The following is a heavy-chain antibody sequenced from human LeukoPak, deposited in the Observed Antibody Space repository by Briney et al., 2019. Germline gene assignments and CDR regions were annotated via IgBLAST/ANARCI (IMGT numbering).Heavy chain of an antibody. CDR3: ARDRNYYDSNNYHRVDY. V-gene: IGHV3-11*04. CDR1: GFTFSDYY. Sequence: GGSLRLSCAAYGFTFSDYYMSWIRQAPGKGLEWVSYISSSGSTIYYADSVKGRFTISRDNAKNSLYLQMNSLRAEDTAVYYCARDRNYYDSNNYHRVDYWGQGTLVTVSS. CDR2: ISSSGSTI. D-gene: IGHD3-22*01. J-gene: IGHJ4*02.